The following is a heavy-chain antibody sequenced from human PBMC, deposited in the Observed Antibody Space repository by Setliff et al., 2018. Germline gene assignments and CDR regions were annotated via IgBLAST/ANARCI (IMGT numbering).Heavy chain of an antibody. CDR3: AKVNNRFWSGYYPYYYGMDA. D-gene: IGHD3-3*01. V-gene: IGHV3-23*01. CDR1: GFTFSSYA. J-gene: IGHJ6*02. CDR2: ISGSGGST. Sequence: GGSLRLSCAASGFTFSSYAMSWVRQAPGKGLEWVSAISGSGGSTYYADSVKGRFTISRDNSKNTLYLQMNSLRAEDTAVYYCAKVNNRFWSGYYPYYYGMDAWGQGTTVTVSS.